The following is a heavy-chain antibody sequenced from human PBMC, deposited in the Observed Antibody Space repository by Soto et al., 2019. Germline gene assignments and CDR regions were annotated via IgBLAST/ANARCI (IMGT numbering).Heavy chain of an antibody. CDR1: GYTFSNYG. CDR2: ISAYTGNT. Sequence: GASVKVSCKASGYTFSNYGISWVRQAPGQGLEWMGWISAYTGNTNYAQKLQGRVTMTTDTSTSTAYMELRSLRSDDTAVYYCARGRLSLGTAAASDYWGQGTLVTVSS. J-gene: IGHJ4*02. V-gene: IGHV1-18*01. CDR3: ARGRLSLGTAAASDY. D-gene: IGHD6-13*01.